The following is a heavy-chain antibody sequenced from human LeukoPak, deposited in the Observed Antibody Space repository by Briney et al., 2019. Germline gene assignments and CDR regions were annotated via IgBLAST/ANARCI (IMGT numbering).Heavy chain of an antibody. J-gene: IGHJ4*02. D-gene: IGHD3-22*01. CDR2: ISYDGSNK. Sequence: GGSLRLSCAASGFTFSSYAMHWVRQAPGKGLEWVAVISYDGSNKYYADSVKGRFTISRDNSKSTLYLQMSSLRAEDTAVYYCARGAYDSSGLQDYWGQGTLVTVSS. CDR3: ARGAYDSSGLQDY. CDR1: GFTFSSYA. V-gene: IGHV3-30-3*01.